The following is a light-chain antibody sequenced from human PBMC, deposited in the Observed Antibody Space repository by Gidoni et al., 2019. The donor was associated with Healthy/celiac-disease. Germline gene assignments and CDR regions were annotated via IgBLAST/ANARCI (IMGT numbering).Light chain of an antibody. Sequence: EIVMTQSPATLSVSPGERATLSCRASQSVSSNLAWYQQNPGQAPRLLIYGASTRSIGIPARFSGSGSGTDFTLTIISLQSEDFAVYYCQQYNNWPPWTFGQGTKVEIK. CDR1: QSVSSN. CDR2: GAS. J-gene: IGKJ1*01. CDR3: QQYNNWPPWT. V-gene: IGKV3-15*01.